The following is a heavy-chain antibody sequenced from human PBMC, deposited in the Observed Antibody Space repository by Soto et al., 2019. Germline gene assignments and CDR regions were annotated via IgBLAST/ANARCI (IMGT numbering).Heavy chain of an antibody. J-gene: IGHJ4*02. D-gene: IGHD3-16*01. V-gene: IGHV3-9*01. CDR2: INWKSDI. CDR3: AIQTDRGGRTTFIY. CDR1: GFTFDDNA. Sequence: PGGSLRLSCAVSGFTFDDNAMHWVRQAPEKGLEWVSGINWKSDIGYADSVKGRFTISRDNAENSLYLQMNSLRAEDTALYYCAIQTDRGGRTTFIYWGQGTQVTVSS.